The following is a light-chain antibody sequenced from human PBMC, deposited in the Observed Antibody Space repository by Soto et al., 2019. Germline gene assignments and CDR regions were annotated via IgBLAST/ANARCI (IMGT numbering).Light chain of an antibody. J-gene: IGKJ1*01. Sequence: DIQVTQSPSSLSASVGDRVTITCRASQGISSYLAWYQQKPGKAPKLLIYAASTLQSGVPSRFSGSGSGTDFTLTIISLQPEDFTTYYCQQLHDYPITFGQGTKVDIK. CDR2: AAS. CDR1: QGISSY. V-gene: IGKV1-9*01. CDR3: QQLHDYPIT.